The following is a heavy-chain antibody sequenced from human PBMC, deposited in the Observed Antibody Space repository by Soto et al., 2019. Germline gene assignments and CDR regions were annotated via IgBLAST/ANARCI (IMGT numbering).Heavy chain of an antibody. D-gene: IGHD2-2*01. V-gene: IGHV1-3*01. CDR3: ARSLAPAAPNYYYGMDV. J-gene: IGHJ6*02. CDR2: INAGNGNT. Sequence: ASVKVSCKASGYTFTSYAMHWVRQAPGQRLEWMGWINAGNGNTKYSQKFQGRVTITRDTSASTAYMELSSLRSEDTAVYYCARSLAPAAPNYYYGMDVWGQGTTVTVSS. CDR1: GYTFTSYA.